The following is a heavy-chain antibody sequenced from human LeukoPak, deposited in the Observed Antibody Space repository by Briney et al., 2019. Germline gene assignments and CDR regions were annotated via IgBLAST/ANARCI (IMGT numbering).Heavy chain of an antibody. CDR3: ARKAGDDSGYDYKYGGYFDY. V-gene: IGHV4-39*01. Sequence: SETLSLTCTVSGGSISSSSYYWGWIRQPPGKGLEWIGSIYYSGSTYYNPSLKSRVTISVDTSKNQFSLKLSSVTAADTAVYYCARKAGDDSGYDYKYGGYFDYWGQGTLVTVSS. CDR2: IYYSGST. D-gene: IGHD5-12*01. J-gene: IGHJ4*02. CDR1: GGSISSSSYY.